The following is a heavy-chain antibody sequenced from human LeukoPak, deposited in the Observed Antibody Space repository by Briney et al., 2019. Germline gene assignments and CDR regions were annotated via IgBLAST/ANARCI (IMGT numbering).Heavy chain of an antibody. V-gene: IGHV4-39*07. D-gene: IGHD5-18*01. Sequence: PSETLSLTCSVSGGSIRSTNYYWGWIRQPPGKGLEWIGSIYYSGNTYYSPSLMSRVTISVDTSKNQFSLKLASVTAADTAIYYCAKGAGGFSYYNWFDPWGQGTLVTVSS. CDR3: AKGAGGFSYYNWFDP. CDR2: IYYSGNT. J-gene: IGHJ5*02. CDR1: GGSIRSTNYY.